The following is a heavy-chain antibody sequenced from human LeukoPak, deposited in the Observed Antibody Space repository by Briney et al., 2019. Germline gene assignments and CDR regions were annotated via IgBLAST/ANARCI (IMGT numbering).Heavy chain of an antibody. J-gene: IGHJ4*03. D-gene: IGHD3-22*01. V-gene: IGHV3-72*01. CDR1: GFTFSDHY. CDR2: IRSKAYIYTT. Sequence: GGSLRLSCEVSGFTFSDHYMDWVRQAPGKGLEWVGRIRSKAYIYTTEYDASVEGRFTISRDDAKNSLYLQMNSLKTEDTAVYYCARPHSSAWAGSYFDYWGQGTLVTVSS. CDR3: ARPHSSAWAGSYFDY.